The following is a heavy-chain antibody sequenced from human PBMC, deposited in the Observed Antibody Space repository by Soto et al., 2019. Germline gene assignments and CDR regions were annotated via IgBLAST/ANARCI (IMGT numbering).Heavy chain of an antibody. V-gene: IGHV3-30*18. Sequence: PGGSLRLSCAASGFTFSSYGMHWVRQAPGKGLEWVAVISYDGSNKYCADSVKGRFTISRDNSKNTLYLQMNSLRAEDTAVYYCAKDFYRVVVAARHFCPFDYWGQGTLVTVSS. CDR3: AKDFYRVVVAARHFCPFDY. CDR2: ISYDGSNK. CDR1: GFTFSSYG. D-gene: IGHD2-15*01. J-gene: IGHJ4*02.